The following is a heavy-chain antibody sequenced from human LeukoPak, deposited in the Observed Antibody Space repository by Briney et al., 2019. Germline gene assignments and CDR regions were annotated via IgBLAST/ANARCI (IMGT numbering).Heavy chain of an antibody. CDR3: AKDPRTYYDFWSGYHRWYFDY. Sequence: PGGSLRLSCAASGFTFSSYGMHWVRQAPGKGLEWVAFIRYDGSNKYYADSVKGRFTISRDNSKNTLYLQMNSLRAEDTAVYYYAKDPRTYYDFWSGYHRWYFDYWGQGTLVTVSS. CDR2: IRYDGSNK. V-gene: IGHV3-30*02. D-gene: IGHD3-3*01. J-gene: IGHJ4*02. CDR1: GFTFSSYG.